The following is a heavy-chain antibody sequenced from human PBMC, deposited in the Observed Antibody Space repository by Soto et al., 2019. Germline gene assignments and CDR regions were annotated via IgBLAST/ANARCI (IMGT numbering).Heavy chain of an antibody. CDR1: GYTFTRYT. J-gene: IGHJ5*02. CDR2: INPDNGNT. V-gene: IGHV1-3*01. D-gene: IGHD2-15*01. Sequence: SVKDSCKGSGYTFTRYTMNWVRQAPGQRLEGIGWINPDNGNTKSSQKVQDRVIITRDTSASTDYMDMSSLRSEDTAVYYCARGIATGQLDPWGQGTLVTVSS. CDR3: ARGIATGQLDP.